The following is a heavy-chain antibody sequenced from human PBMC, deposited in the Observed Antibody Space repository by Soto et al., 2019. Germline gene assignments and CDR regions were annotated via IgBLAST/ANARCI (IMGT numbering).Heavy chain of an antibody. Sequence: QVQLQESGPGLVKPSQTLSLTCTVSGGSVSSGDYYWSWVRQHPGKGLEWIGYVYYTGNTYYNPSLKSRVTISVDTSKNQFSLGLRSVTAADTGVCYCARDVSPNSRGWYTVLVRWFDPWGQGTLVTVSS. CDR1: GGSVSSGDYY. CDR2: VYYTGNT. J-gene: IGHJ5*02. CDR3: ARDVSPNSRGWYTVLVRWFDP. D-gene: IGHD6-19*01. V-gene: IGHV4-31*03.